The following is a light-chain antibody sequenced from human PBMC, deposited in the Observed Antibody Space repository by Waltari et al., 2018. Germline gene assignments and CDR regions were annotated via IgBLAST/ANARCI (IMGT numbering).Light chain of an antibody. CDR3: QQTYSFPRT. J-gene: IGKJ2*01. Sequence: DIQMTQSPSSLSASVGDRVTISCRASQTVSNYLHWYQQKPGKSPNLLTSEASTLQSGIPSRFSGSGSGTDFTLTISSLQPEDFATYYCQQTYSFPRTFGQGTNLEIK. CDR2: EAS. CDR1: QTVSNY. V-gene: IGKV1-39*01.